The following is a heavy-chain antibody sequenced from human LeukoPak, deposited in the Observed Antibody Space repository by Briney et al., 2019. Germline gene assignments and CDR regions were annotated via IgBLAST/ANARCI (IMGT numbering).Heavy chain of an antibody. D-gene: IGHD3-10*01. CDR2: ISYDGSNK. CDR1: GLTFSSYG. Sequence: GGSLRLSCAASGLTFSSYGMHWVRQAPGKGLEWVAVISYDGSNKYYADSVKGRFTISRDNSKNTLYLQMNSLRAEDTAIYYCAKEQGPYYYDSGSYYPGSNGFDPWGQGTLVTVSS. V-gene: IGHV3-30*18. CDR3: AKEQGPYYYDSGSYYPGSNGFDP. J-gene: IGHJ5*02.